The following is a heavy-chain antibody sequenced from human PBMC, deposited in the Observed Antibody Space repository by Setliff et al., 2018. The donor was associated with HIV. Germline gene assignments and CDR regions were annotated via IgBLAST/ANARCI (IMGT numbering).Heavy chain of an antibody. J-gene: IGHJ4*02. CDR3: AAKKSGDYPFN. D-gene: IGHD4-17*01. Sequence: SETLSLTCTVSGGSINRIDYYWGWIRQSPGKGLEWIGNVYYSGSTYYNPSLKSRVTISLDTSKNQFSLKVGSVTAADTAVYYCAAKKSGDYPFNWGQGTLVTVSS. CDR1: GGSINRIDYY. V-gene: IGHV4-39*07. CDR2: VYYSGST.